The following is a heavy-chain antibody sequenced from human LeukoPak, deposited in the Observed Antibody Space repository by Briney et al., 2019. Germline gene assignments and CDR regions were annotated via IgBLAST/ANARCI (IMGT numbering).Heavy chain of an antibody. J-gene: IGHJ3*02. CDR2: ISYDGSNK. V-gene: IGHV3-30*18. D-gene: IGHD3-10*01. Sequence: GGSLRLSCAASGFTFSSYGMHWLRQAPGKGLEWVAVISYDGSNKYYADSVEGRFTISRDNSKNTLYLQMNSLRAEDTAVYYCAKMSGNDGFDIWGQGTMVTVSS. CDR1: GFTFSSYG. CDR3: AKMSGNDGFDI.